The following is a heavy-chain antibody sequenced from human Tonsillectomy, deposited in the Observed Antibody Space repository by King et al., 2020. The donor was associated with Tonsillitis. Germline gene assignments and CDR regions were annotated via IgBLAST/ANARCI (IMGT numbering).Heavy chain of an antibody. V-gene: IGHV5-51*01. CDR1: ENTFTSHW. Sequence: QLVQSGAEVKKPGESLKISCKASENTFTSHWIGWVRQMPGKGLEWMAIIYPGDSDTRYSPSFEGQVSISVDRSLSTAYLQWRSLKASDTAMYYCARLGTGTFYPYFDYWGQGTLVTVSS. CDR3: ARLGTGTFYPYFDY. J-gene: IGHJ4*02. CDR2: IYPGDSDT. D-gene: IGHD1-26*01.